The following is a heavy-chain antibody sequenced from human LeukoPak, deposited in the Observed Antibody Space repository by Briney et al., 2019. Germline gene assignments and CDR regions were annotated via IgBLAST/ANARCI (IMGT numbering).Heavy chain of an antibody. Sequence: GASVKVSCKASGYTFTGYYMHWVRQAPGQGLEWMGWINPNRGGTNYAQKFQGRVTMTRDTSISTAYMELSRLRSDDTAVYYCARINYDSSGAKYYFDYWGQGTLVTVSS. V-gene: IGHV1-2*02. CDR2: INPNRGGT. J-gene: IGHJ4*02. D-gene: IGHD3-22*01. CDR1: GYTFTGYY. CDR3: ARINYDSSGAKYYFDY.